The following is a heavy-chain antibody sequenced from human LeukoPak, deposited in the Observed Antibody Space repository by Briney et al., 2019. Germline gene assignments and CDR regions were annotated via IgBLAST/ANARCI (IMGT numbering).Heavy chain of an antibody. V-gene: IGHV4-61*01. Sequence: SETLSLTCTVSGGSVSSRYHYWSWIRQPPGKGLEWIGYIHYSGSTNYNPSLKSRVTISVDTSENQFSLKLRSVTAADTAVYYCARDIRGVVTDYFDYWGQGTLVTVSS. J-gene: IGHJ4*02. D-gene: IGHD2-21*02. CDR1: GGSVSSRYHY. CDR2: IHYSGST. CDR3: ARDIRGVVTDYFDY.